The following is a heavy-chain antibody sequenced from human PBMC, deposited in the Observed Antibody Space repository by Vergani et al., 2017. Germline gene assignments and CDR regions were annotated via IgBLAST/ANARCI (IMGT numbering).Heavy chain of an antibody. CDR3: ATLPLQTQQQVTS. V-gene: IGHV3-72*01. CDR2: SRNKARSYTT. D-gene: IGHD6-13*01. CDR1: GFTLSDHV. J-gene: IGHJ5*02. Sequence: VQLVESGGNVVQSVTSLRLSCAASGFTLSDHVMDWVRQGPGKGLEWVGRSRNKARSYTTEYSASVKSRFTISRDDSRNSLYLQMNSLKTEHTAVYYCATLPLQTQQQVTSWGQGTLVTFSS.